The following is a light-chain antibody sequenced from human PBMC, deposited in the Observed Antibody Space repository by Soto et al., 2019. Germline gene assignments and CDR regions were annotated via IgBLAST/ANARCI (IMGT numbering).Light chain of an antibody. V-gene: IGKV3-11*01. Sequence: IVLTQSPGTLSLSPGERTTLSCRASQSISRYLAWYQQKPGQGPRLLIYGASSRATGIPDRFSGSGSGTDFTLTSSDVQPEDFAVYYCHQRQSWPRTFGQGTKVDIK. CDR3: HQRQSWPRT. CDR1: QSISRY. J-gene: IGKJ1*01. CDR2: GAS.